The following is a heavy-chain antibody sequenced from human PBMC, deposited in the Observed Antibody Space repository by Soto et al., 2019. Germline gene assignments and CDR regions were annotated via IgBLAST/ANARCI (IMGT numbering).Heavy chain of an antibody. J-gene: IGHJ4*02. CDR1: GGSISSYY. CDR3: AREPYLGY. Sequence: AWETLSLTCTVSGGSISSYYWSWIRQPPGKGLEWIGYIYYSGSTNYNPSLKSRVTISVDTSKNQFSLKLSSVTAADTAVYYCAREPYLGYWGQGTLVTVSS. CDR2: IYYSGST. V-gene: IGHV4-59*01.